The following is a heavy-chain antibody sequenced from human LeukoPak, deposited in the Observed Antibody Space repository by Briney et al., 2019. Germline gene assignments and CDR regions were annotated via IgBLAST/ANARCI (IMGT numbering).Heavy chain of an antibody. J-gene: IGHJ4*02. V-gene: IGHV1-18*01. Sequence: ASVKVSCKASGLTFTNYGFSWVRQAPGQGLEWMGWISAYNGNINYAQKFQGRVTMTTDTFTSTVYMDLKDLRSDDTAVYYCARESSRYYHVDYWGQGTLVTVSS. CDR3: ARESSRYYHVDY. CDR1: GLTFTNYG. D-gene: IGHD3-22*01. CDR2: ISAYNGNI.